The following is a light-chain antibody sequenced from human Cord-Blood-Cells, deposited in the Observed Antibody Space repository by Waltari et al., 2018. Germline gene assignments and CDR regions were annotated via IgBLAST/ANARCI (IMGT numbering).Light chain of an antibody. CDR3: QSYDSSLSGSV. J-gene: IGLJ2*01. V-gene: IGLV1-40*01. CDR2: GNS. Sequence: QSGLTPPPSVSGAPGQRVTIPSTGRHSNIGAWYDVTWYQQLPGTAPKLLIYGNSNRPSGVPDRFSGSKSGTSASLAITGLQAEDEADYYCQSYDSSLSGSVFGGGTKLTVL. CDR1: HSNIGAWYD.